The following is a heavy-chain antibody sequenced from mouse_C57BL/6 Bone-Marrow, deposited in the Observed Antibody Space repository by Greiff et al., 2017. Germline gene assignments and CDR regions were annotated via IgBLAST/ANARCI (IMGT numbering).Heavy chain of an antibody. J-gene: IGHJ3*01. Sequence: EVQLQQSGPELVKPGASVKIPCKASGYTFTDYNMDWVKQSHGKSLEWIGDINPNNGGTIYNQKFKGKATLTVDKSSSTAYMELRSLTSEDTAVYYCARELAGFAYWGQGTLVTVSA. CDR1: GYTFTDYN. CDR2: INPNNGGT. CDR3: ARELAGFAY. V-gene: IGHV1-18*01.